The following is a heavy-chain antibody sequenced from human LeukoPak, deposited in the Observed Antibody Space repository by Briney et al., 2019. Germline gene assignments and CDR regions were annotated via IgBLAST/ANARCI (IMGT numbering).Heavy chain of an antibody. V-gene: IGHV3-53*01. Sequence: GGSLRLSCAASGFTVSFNYMSWVRQAPGKGLEWISVIYSGGSTYYADSVKGRFTISRDNARNSLYLQMNNLSAEDTAEYYCARDTSGSYTITYFDSWGQGALVTVSS. CDR2: IYSGGST. CDR1: GFTVSFNY. CDR3: ARDTSGSYTITYFDS. J-gene: IGHJ4*02. D-gene: IGHD3-10*01.